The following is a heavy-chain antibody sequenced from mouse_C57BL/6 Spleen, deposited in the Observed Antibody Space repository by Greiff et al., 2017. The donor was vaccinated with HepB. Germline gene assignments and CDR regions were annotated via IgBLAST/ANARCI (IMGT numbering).Heavy chain of an antibody. Sequence: QVQLQQSGAELVKPGASVKISCKASGYAFSSYWMNWVKQRPGKGLEWIGQIYPGDGDTNYNGKFKGKATLTADKSSSTAYMQLSGLTSEDSAVYFCARSGGSSPYWYFDVWGTGTTVTVSS. CDR1: GYAFSSYW. V-gene: IGHV1-80*01. CDR3: ARSGGSSPYWYFDV. J-gene: IGHJ1*03. CDR2: IYPGDGDT. D-gene: IGHD1-1*01.